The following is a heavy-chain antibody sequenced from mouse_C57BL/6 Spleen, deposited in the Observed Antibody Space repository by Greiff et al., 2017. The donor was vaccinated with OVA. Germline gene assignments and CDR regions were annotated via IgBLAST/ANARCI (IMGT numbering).Heavy chain of an antibody. V-gene: IGHV1-4*01. Sequence: VQLQQSGAELARPGASVKMSCKASGYTFTSYTMHWVKQRPGQGLEWIGYINPSSGYTKYNQKFKDKATLTADKSSSTAYMQLSSLTSEDSAVYYCERPYYYGSSYDYAMDYWGQGTSVTVSS. J-gene: IGHJ4*01. D-gene: IGHD1-1*01. CDR2: INPSSGYT. CDR1: GYTFTSYT. CDR3: ERPYYYGSSYDYAMDY.